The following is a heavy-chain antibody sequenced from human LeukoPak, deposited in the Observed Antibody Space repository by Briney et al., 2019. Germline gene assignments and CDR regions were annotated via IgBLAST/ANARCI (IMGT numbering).Heavy chain of an antibody. CDR2: IYYSGST. CDR3: AKAIGFEWLMLSETGNDAFDI. Sequence: SETLSLTCTVSGGSISSYYWSWIRQPPGKGLEWIGYIYYSGSTNYNPSLKSRVTISVDTSKNQFSLKLSSVTAADTAVYYCAKAIGFEWLMLSETGNDAFDIWGQGTMVTVSS. D-gene: IGHD6-19*01. V-gene: IGHV4-59*01. CDR1: GGSISSYY. J-gene: IGHJ3*02.